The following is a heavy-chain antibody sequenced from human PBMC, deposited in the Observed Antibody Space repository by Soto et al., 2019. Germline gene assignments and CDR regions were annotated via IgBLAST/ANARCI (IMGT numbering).Heavy chain of an antibody. D-gene: IGHD3-10*01. V-gene: IGHV3-30*04. CDR3: AGEGMNDGSPFFEY. CDR1: GFTFRSYA. CDR2: ISYDGLDK. Sequence: QVQLVESGGGGVQPGRSLRISCAASGFTFRSYAMHWVRQTPGKGLEWVAGISYDGLDKFYTESVKGRFIISRDNFNSSLILQMNSLRLEDTATYICAGEGMNDGSPFFEYWGQGTLVTVSS. J-gene: IGHJ4*02.